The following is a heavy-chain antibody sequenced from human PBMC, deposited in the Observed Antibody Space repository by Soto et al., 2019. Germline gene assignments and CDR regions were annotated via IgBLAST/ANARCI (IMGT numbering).Heavy chain of an antibody. V-gene: IGHV3-23*01. Sequence: GGSLRLSCAASGLTFSIYAMSWVRQAPGKGLEWVSAISGSGGSTYYADSVKGQFTISRDNSKNTLYLQMNSLRADDTAVYFCAKGVTAATSGWLSHFDTWGQGTLVTVSS. CDR1: GLTFSIYA. D-gene: IGHD6-19*01. J-gene: IGHJ4*02. CDR2: ISGSGGST. CDR3: AKGVTAATSGWLSHFDT.